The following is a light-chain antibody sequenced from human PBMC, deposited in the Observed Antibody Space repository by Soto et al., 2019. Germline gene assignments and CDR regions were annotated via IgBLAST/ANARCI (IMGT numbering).Light chain of an antibody. CDR2: GAS. J-gene: IGKJ1*01. CDR3: QQYDNFPPWT. V-gene: IGKV1-33*01. Sequence: DIQMTQSPSSLSASVGDRVTITCQASQDISNALNWYQQIPGKAPKLLIYGASDLETGVPSRFSGSGSGTDFTFTISNLQPEDVATYYCQQYDNFPPWTFGQGTKVHIK. CDR1: QDISNA.